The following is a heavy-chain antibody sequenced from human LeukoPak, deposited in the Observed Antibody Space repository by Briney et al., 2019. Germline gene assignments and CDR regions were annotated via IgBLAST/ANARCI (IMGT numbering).Heavy chain of an antibody. D-gene: IGHD3-3*01. V-gene: IGHV1-3*01. J-gene: IGHJ4*02. CDR1: GYTFTSYA. CDR2: INAGNGNT. CDR3: AAFGVVIIFGGYFDY. Sequence: ASVKVSCKASGYTFTSYAMHWVRQAPGQRLEWMGWINAGNGNTKYSQKFQGRVTMTEDTSTDTAYMELSSLRSEDTAVYYCAAFGVVIIFGGYFDYWGQGTLVTVSS.